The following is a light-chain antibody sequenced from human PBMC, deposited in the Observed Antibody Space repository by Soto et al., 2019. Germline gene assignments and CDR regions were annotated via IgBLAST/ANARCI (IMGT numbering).Light chain of an antibody. V-gene: IGKV1-5*03. J-gene: IGKJ1*01. CDR3: QQYGSSGT. CDR2: KAS. CDR1: QTISSW. Sequence: DIQMTQSPSTLSGSVGDGVTITCRASQTISSWLAWYQQKPGKAPKLLIYKASTLKSGVPSRFSGSGSGTDFTLTISRLEPEDFAVYYCQQYGSSGTLVQGTKVDI.